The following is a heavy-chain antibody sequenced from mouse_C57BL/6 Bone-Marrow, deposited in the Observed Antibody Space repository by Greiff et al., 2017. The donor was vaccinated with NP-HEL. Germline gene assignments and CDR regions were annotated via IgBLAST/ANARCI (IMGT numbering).Heavy chain of an antibody. Sequence: QVQLQQPGAELVKPGASVKLSCKASGYTFTSYWMHWVKQRPGRGLEWIGRIDPNSGGTKYNEKFKSKATLTVDKPSSTAYMPLSSLTSEDSAVYYWAREASSTMVTYYFDYWGQGTTLTVSS. CDR3: AREASSTMVTYYFDY. CDR2: IDPNSGGT. J-gene: IGHJ2*01. D-gene: IGHD2-2*01. CDR1: GYTFTSYW. V-gene: IGHV1-72*01.